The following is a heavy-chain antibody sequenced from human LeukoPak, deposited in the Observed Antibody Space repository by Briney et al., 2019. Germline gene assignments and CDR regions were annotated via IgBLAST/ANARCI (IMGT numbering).Heavy chain of an antibody. CDR3: ARVPRSYYYYYYMDV. Sequence: SGTLSLTCAVSGASISSNNWWWSWVRQPPGKGLEWIGEIYHSGSTNYNPSLKSRVTMSADTSKNQFSLKLSSVTAADTAVYYCARVPRSYYYYYYMDVWGKGTTVTVSS. CDR1: GASISSNNW. CDR2: IYHSGST. V-gene: IGHV4-4*02. J-gene: IGHJ6*03.